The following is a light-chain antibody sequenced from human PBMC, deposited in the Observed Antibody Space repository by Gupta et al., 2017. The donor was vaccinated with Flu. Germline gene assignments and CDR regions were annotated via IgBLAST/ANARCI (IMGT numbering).Light chain of an antibody. Sequence: SSDVGGYNYVSWYQQHPGKAPKLMIYDVSNRPSGVSNRFSGSKSGNTASLTISGLQAEDEADYYCSSYTSSSTPYVFGTGTKVTVL. CDR1: SSDVGGYNY. J-gene: IGLJ1*01. V-gene: IGLV2-14*04. CDR3: SSYTSSSTPYV. CDR2: DVS.